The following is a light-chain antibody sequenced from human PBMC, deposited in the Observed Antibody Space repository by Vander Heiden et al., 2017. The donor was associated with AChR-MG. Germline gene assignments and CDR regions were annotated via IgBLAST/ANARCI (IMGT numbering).Light chain of an antibody. J-gene: IGLJ1*01. Sequence: QSALTQPPSASGSPGQSVTISCTGTSSDVGGYNYVSWYQHHPGKAPKLMIYEVSKRPSGVPDRFSGSKSGNTASLTVSGLQADDEADYFCSSYAGSNNLGVCGTGTKVTGL. CDR3: SSYAGSNNLGV. V-gene: IGLV2-8*01. CDR1: SSDVGGYNY. CDR2: EVS.